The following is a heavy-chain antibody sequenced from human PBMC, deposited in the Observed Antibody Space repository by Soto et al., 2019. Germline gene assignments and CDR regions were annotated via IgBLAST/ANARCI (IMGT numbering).Heavy chain of an antibody. CDR3: ATLRHCSSTSCFRGNFDY. CDR2: IYYSGST. CDR1: GGSISSSSYY. D-gene: IGHD2-2*01. J-gene: IGHJ4*02. Sequence: QLQLQESGPGLVKPSETLSLTCTVSGGSISSSSYYWGWIRQPPGKGLEWIGSIYYSGSTYYNPSLKSRVTISVDTSKNQFSLKLSSVTAADTAVYYCATLRHCSSTSCFRGNFDYWGQGTLVTVSS. V-gene: IGHV4-39*01.